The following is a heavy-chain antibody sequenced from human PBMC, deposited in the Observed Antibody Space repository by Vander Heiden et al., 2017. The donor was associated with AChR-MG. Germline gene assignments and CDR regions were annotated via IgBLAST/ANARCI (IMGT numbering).Heavy chain of an antibody. CDR1: GFTFSDYY. V-gene: IGHV3-11*01. CDR2: ISSSGSTI. D-gene: IGHD3-22*01. J-gene: IGHJ2*01. Sequence: QVQLVESGGGLVKPGGSLRLSCAASGFTFSDYYMSWFRQAPGKGLEWVSYISSSGSTIYYADSVKGRFTISRDNAKNSLYLQMNSLRAEDTAVYYCAREHYYDSSGPNMGLGWYFDLWGRGTLVTVSS. CDR3: AREHYYDSSGPNMGLGWYFDL.